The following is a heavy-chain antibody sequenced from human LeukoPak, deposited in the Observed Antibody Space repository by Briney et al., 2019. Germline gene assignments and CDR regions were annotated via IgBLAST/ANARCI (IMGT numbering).Heavy chain of an antibody. CDR2: IYYSGST. CDR1: GGSISSYY. Sequence: SETLSLTCTVSGGSISSYYWSWIRQPPGKGLEWIGSIYYSGSTYYKPSLKSRVTISVDTYKNQFSLKLSSVTAADTAVYYCARHYVTTPNDAFDIWGQGTMVTVSS. V-gene: IGHV4-59*05. D-gene: IGHD4-17*01. J-gene: IGHJ3*02. CDR3: ARHYVTTPNDAFDI.